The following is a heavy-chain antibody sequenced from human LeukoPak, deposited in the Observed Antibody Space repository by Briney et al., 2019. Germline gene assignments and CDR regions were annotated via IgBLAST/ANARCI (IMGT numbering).Heavy chain of an antibody. CDR3: ARDLYYDSSGYYFAFDI. J-gene: IGHJ3*02. CDR1: GYSISSGYY. D-gene: IGHD3-22*01. CDR2: IYHSGST. Sequence: SETLSLTCTVSGYSISSGYYWGWIRQPPGKGLEWIGSIYHSGSTYYNPSLKSRVTISVDTSKNQFSLKLSSVTAADTAVYYCARDLYYDSSGYYFAFDIWGQGTMVTVSS. V-gene: IGHV4-38-2*02.